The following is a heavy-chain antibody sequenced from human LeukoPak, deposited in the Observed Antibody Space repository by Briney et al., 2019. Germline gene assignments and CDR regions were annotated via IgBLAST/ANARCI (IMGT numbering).Heavy chain of an antibody. CDR2: IYYSGST. V-gene: IGHV4-59*01. CDR3: AAAGSAIYYGMDV. J-gene: IGHJ6*02. Sequence: SETLSLTCTVSGGSISSFYWTWIRQPPGEGLEWIGYIYYSGSTNYNPSLNSRVTISLDTSKNQFTLNLSSVTAADTAVYYCAAAGSAIYYGMDVWGQGTTVTVSS. D-gene: IGHD6-13*01. CDR1: GGSISSFY.